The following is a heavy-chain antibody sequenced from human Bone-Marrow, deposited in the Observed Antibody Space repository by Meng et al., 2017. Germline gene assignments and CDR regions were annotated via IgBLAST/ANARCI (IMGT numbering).Heavy chain of an antibody. CDR3: AKSILTGYAIDY. J-gene: IGHJ4*02. CDR1: GFAFSSYW. V-gene: IGHV3-7*05. D-gene: IGHD3-9*01. Sequence: GGSLRLSCAASGFAFSSYWMSWVRQAPGKGLEWVANIKQDGSEKYYVDSVKGRFTISRDNSKNTLYLQMNSLRAEDTAVYYCAKSILTGYAIDYWGQGTLVTVSS. CDR2: IKQDGSEK.